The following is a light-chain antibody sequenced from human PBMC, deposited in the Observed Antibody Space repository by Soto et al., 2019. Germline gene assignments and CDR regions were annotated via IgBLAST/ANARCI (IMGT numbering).Light chain of an antibody. CDR3: QQYYSYPLYT. J-gene: IGKJ2*01. CDR1: QGISRY. CDR2: AAS. Sequence: AIRMTQSPSSFSASTGDRVTITCRASQGISRYLAWYQQKPGKAPKLLIYAASTLQSGVPSRFSGSGSGTDFTLTISCLQSEDFATYYCQQYYSYPLYTFGKGTKLEIK. V-gene: IGKV1-8*01.